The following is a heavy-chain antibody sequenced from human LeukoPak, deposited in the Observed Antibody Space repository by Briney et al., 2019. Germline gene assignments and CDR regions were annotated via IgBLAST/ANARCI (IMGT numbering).Heavy chain of an antibody. V-gene: IGHV3-53*01. CDR3: ARGVEPLAGHTLAY. CDR2: LYSDGNT. CDR1: GFTVITND. D-gene: IGHD1-14*01. J-gene: IGHJ4*02. Sequence: GGSLRLSCAASGFTVITNDMNWVRQAPGKGLEWVSVLYSDGNTKYADSVQGRFTISRDNSKNTLYLEMNSLSPDDTAVYYCARGVEPLAGHTLAYWGQGTLVTASS.